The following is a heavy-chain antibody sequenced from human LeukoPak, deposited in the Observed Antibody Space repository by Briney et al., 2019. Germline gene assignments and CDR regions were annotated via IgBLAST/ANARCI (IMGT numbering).Heavy chain of an antibody. CDR2: ISAYNGNT. V-gene: IGHV1-18*01. D-gene: IGHD3-22*01. CDR1: GYTFTSYG. CDR3: ARMLYDSTPFDP. Sequence: ASVKLSCKASGYTFTSYGINWSRQPPAQGLEWMGWISAYNGNTNYAQKLQGRVTMTTDTSTSTAYMELRSLRSDDTAVYYCARMLYDSTPFDPWGEGTLVTVSS. J-gene: IGHJ5*02.